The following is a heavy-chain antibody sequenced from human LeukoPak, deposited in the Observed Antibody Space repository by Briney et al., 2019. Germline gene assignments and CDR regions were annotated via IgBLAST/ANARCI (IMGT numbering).Heavy chain of an antibody. CDR1: GFTVSSNY. V-gene: IGHV3-7*01. CDR3: ARDATRGGDNDY. CDR2: INEDGSYK. D-gene: IGHD2-21*02. Sequence: PGGSLRLSCAASGFTVSSNYMSWVRQAPGKGLEWVANINEDGSYKFHADSVKGRLTISRDNSKNSLYLQMSSLRADDTAVYYCARDATRGGDNDYWGQGTRVIVSS. J-gene: IGHJ4*02.